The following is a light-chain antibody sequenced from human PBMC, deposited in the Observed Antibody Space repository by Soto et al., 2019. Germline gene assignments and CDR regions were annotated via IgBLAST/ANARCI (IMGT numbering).Light chain of an antibody. Sequence: QAVVTQPASVSGSLGQSITISCTGTSSDVGAYNYVSWYQQHLDKAPKLLIFEVTNRPSGVSGRFSGSKSGITASLSISGLQPEDEADYYCTSYSSSSPVLFGGGTKVTVL. J-gene: IGLJ2*01. V-gene: IGLV2-14*01. CDR1: SSDVGAYNY. CDR2: EVT. CDR3: TSYSSSSPVL.